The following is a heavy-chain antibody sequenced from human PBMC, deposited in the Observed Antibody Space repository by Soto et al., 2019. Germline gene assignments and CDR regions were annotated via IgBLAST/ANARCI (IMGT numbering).Heavy chain of an antibody. J-gene: IGHJ4*02. Sequence: GGSLRLSCAASGFTVSSNYMSWVRQAPGKGLEWVSVIYSGGSTYYADSVKGRFTISRDNSKNTLYLQMNSLRAEDTAVYYCAREVHSMVRGYYFDYWGQGTLVTVSS. CDR1: GFTVSSNY. CDR2: IYSGGST. V-gene: IGHV3-66*01. CDR3: AREVHSMVRGYYFDY. D-gene: IGHD3-10*01.